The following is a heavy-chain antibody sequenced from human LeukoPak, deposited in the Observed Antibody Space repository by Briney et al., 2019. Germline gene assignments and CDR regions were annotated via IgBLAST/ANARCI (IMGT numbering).Heavy chain of an antibody. CDR1: GYTFTGYY. CDR3: ARGGHSRSGSQLYYYGMDV. CDR2: IAPNSGAT. Sequence: ASVTVSCKTSGYTFTGYYIHLLRQAPGQGLEWMAWIAPNSGATNYAHKFQGRVTMTRDTSISTAYMEVSSLRSDDTAVYYCARGGHSRSGSQLYYYGMDVWGQGTTVTVSS. J-gene: IGHJ6*02. D-gene: IGHD3-10*01. V-gene: IGHV1-2*02.